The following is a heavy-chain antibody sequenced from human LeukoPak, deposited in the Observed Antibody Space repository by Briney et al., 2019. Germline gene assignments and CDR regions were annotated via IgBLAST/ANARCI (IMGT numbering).Heavy chain of an antibody. CDR1: GFTFSSYG. CDR3: AKDANSKFSSLCRGGTCYSTFDH. CDR2: ISYDGSNQ. D-gene: IGHD2-15*01. Sequence: GGSLRLSCAASGFTFSSYGMHWFRQAPGKGLEWVAVISYDGSNQYYADSVKGRFTISRDTSDSTLYLMMTNLRAEDTAVYYCAKDANSKFSSLCRGGTCYSTFDHWGQGTLVTVSS. J-gene: IGHJ4*02. V-gene: IGHV3-30*18.